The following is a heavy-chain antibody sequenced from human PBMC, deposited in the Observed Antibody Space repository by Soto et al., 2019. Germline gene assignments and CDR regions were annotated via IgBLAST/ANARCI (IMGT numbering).Heavy chain of an antibody. Sequence: GSLRLSCAASGFTFSGSAMHWVRQASGKGLEWVSRMNEDGGTTDYADSVKGRFTISRDNAKNTLYLQMNSLRVEDTAVYYCASDLSGRADVWGQGTTVTVSS. CDR1: GFTFSGSA. V-gene: IGHV3-74*01. J-gene: IGHJ6*02. CDR3: ASDLSGRADV. CDR2: MNEDGGTT. D-gene: IGHD3-10*01.